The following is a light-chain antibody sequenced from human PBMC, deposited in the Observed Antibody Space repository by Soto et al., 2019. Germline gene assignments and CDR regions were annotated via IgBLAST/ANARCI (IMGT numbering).Light chain of an antibody. J-gene: IGKJ1*01. Sequence: EIVLTQSPGTLSLSPGERATLSCRASQSVSSIYLAWYQQKPGQAPRLLIYGASSRATGIPDRFSGSGSGTDFTLTIARLEPEDFALYYCQQYGSSPTWTFGQGTKVDIK. CDR1: QSVSSIY. CDR2: GAS. V-gene: IGKV3-20*01. CDR3: QQYGSSPTWT.